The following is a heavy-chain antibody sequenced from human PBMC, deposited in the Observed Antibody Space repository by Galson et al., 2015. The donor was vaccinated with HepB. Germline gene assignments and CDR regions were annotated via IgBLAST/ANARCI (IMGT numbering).Heavy chain of an antibody. Sequence: SLILSCAASGFTFSSYAMSWVRQAPGKGLEWVSAISGSGGSTYYADSVKGRFTISRDNSKNTLYLHMRGLRADDTAIYYCARNFQAYDRCFFLWYFDPRGQGTLVTVSS. CDR3: ARNFQAYDRCFFLWYFDP. CDR2: ISGSGGST. CDR1: GFTFSSYA. V-gene: IGHV3-23*01. D-gene: IGHD3-10*01. J-gene: IGHJ5*02.